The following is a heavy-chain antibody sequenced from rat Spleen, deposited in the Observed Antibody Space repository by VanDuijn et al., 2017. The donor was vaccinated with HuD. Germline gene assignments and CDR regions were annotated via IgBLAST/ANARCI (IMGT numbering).Heavy chain of an antibody. J-gene: IGHJ3*01. CDR3: ARRGVYYDTEWFAY. V-gene: IGHV5-22*01. CDR1: GFTFSDYY. Sequence: EVQLVESGGGLVQPGRSMKLSCAASGFTFSDYYMAWVRQAPKKGLEWVASISYEGSSTYYGDSVKGRFTISRDNAKSTLYLQMNSLRSEDTATYYCARRGVYYDTEWFAYWGQGTLVTVSS. D-gene: IGHD1-6*01. CDR2: ISYEGSST.